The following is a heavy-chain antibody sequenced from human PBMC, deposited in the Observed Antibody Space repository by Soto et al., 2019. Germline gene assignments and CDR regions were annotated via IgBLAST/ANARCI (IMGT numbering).Heavy chain of an antibody. CDR1: GGSISSGGYS. CDR3: ARGNVVAIDY. D-gene: IGHD2-21*01. J-gene: IGHJ4*02. V-gene: IGHV4-30-2*01. Sequence: SETLSLTCAVSGGSISSGGYSWSWIRQPPGKGLEWIGYMYHSGSTYYNPSLKSRVTISIDRSKNQFSLKLSSVTAADTAVYYCARGNVVAIDYWGQGTLVTVS. CDR2: MYHSGST.